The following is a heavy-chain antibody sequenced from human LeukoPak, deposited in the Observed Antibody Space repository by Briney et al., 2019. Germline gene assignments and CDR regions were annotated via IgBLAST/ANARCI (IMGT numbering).Heavy chain of an antibody. CDR1: GFTFSGYT. CDR2: ISSTSNYI. J-gene: IGHJ4*02. Sequence: GGSLRLSCAPSGFTFSGYTMDWVSQAPGKGLEWVSSISSTSNYIYYVDSVKGRFTISRDNARNSLYLQMNSLRVEDTAVYYCARDLVAVAGNFDFWGQGTLVTVSS. D-gene: IGHD6-19*01. CDR3: ARDLVAVAGNFDF. V-gene: IGHV3-21*06.